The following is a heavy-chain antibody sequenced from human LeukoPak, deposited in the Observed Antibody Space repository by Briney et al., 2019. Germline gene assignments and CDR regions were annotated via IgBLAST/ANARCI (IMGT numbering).Heavy chain of an antibody. V-gene: IGHV3-30*02. CDR2: IRYDGSNK. CDR1: GFTFSSYG. D-gene: IGHD2-2*01. Sequence: GGSLRLSCAASGFTFSSYGMHWVRQAPGKGLEWVAFIRYDGSNKYYADSVKGRFTISRDNSKNTLYLQMNSLRAEDTAVYYCAKDLVARLFDYWGQGTLVTVSS. J-gene: IGHJ4*02. CDR3: AKDLVARLFDY.